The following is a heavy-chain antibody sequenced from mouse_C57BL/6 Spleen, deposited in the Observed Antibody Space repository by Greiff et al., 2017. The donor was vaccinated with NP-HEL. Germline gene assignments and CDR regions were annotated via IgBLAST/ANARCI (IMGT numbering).Heavy chain of an antibody. CDR1: GFTFTDYY. V-gene: IGHV7-3*01. Sequence: EVNVVESGGGLVQPGGSLSLSCAASGFTFTDYYMSWVRQPPGKALEWLGFIRNKANGYTTEYSASVKGRFTISRDNSQSILYLQMNALRAEDSATYYCARYWGGGYLDYWGQGTTLTVSS. CDR3: ARYWGGGYLDY. J-gene: IGHJ2*01. D-gene: IGHD1-1*02. CDR2: IRNKANGYTT.